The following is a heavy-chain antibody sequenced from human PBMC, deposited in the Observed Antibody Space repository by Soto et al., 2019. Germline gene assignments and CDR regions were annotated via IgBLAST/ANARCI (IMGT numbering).Heavy chain of an antibody. CDR2: IIPIFGTA. J-gene: IGHJ2*01. CDR3: ARGNHRWLQLWYFDL. CDR1: GGTFSSYT. Sequence: QVQLVQSGAEVKKPGSSVTVSCKASGGTFSSYTISWVRQAPGQGLEWMGGIIPIFGTANYAQKFQGRVTITADESTSKASMELSSLRSEDTAVYYCARGNHRWLQLWYFDLWGRGTLVTVSS. V-gene: IGHV1-69*12. D-gene: IGHD5-12*01.